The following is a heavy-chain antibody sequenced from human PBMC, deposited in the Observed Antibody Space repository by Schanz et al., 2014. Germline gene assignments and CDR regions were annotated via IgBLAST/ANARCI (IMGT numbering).Heavy chain of an antibody. V-gene: IGHV1-2*06. CDR2: INPNSGGT. Sequence: QVQLVQSGAEVKKLGASVKVSCKASGYTFTDYYMHWVRQAPGQGLEWMGRINPNSGGTNYAQKFQGRVTMTRDTSISTAYMELSRLRSDDTAVYYCARAGQDFEYSSLSPIWYFDLWGRGTLVTVSS. D-gene: IGHD6-6*01. CDR1: GYTFTDYY. CDR3: ARAGQDFEYSSLSPIWYFDL. J-gene: IGHJ2*01.